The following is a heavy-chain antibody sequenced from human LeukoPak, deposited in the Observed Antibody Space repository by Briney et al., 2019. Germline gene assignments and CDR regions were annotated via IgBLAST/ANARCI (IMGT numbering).Heavy chain of an antibody. CDR2: ITTSGTTI. CDR3: ARDQSSAAAGTFDAFDI. V-gene: IGHV3-11*01. D-gene: IGHD6-13*01. J-gene: IGHJ3*02. CDR1: GFTFSSYA. Sequence: GGSLRLSCAASGFTFSSYAMSWIRQAPGKGLEWVSYITTSGTTIYYADSVKGRFTVSRDNAKNSLYLQMNSLRDEDTAVYYCARDQSSAAAGTFDAFDIWGQGTMVTVSS.